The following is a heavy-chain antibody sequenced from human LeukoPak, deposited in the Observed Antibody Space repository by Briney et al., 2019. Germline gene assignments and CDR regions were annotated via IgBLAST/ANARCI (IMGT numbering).Heavy chain of an antibody. J-gene: IGHJ1*01. D-gene: IGHD3-22*01. V-gene: IGHV3-15*01. Sequence: PGGSLRLSCAASGFTFSNAWMSWVRQAPGKGLEWVGRIKSKTDGGTTDYAAPVKGRFTISRDDSKNTLYLQMNSLKTEDTAVYYCTTEYDSSGAEYFQHWGQGTLVTVSS. CDR3: TTEYDSSGAEYFQH. CDR2: IKSKTDGGTT. CDR1: GFTFSNAW.